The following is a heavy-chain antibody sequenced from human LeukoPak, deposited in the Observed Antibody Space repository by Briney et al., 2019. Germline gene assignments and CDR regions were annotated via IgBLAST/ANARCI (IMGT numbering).Heavy chain of an antibody. V-gene: IGHV3-48*03. J-gene: IGHJ3*02. D-gene: IGHD5-12*01. Sequence: GGSLRLSCAASEFTFSSYEMNWVRQAPGKGLEWVSYISSSGSTIYYADSVKGQFTISRDNPKNSLYLQMNSLRAEDTAVYYCARDGNSGYDPDAFDIWGQGTVVTVSS. CDR3: ARDGNSGYDPDAFDI. CDR1: EFTFSSYE. CDR2: ISSSGSTI.